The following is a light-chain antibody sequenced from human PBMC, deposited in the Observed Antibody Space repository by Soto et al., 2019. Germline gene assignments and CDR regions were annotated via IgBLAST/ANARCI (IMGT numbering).Light chain of an antibody. Sequence: EIVLTQSPATLSLSPGERATLSCRASQSVSSYLAWYQQKPGQAPRLLIYDASNRATGIPARFSGSGSGTDFTLTIRSLEPEDFAVYYCQQRSNGSYTFGQGTKLEIK. CDR3: QQRSNGSYT. V-gene: IGKV3-11*01. CDR2: DAS. J-gene: IGKJ2*01. CDR1: QSVSSY.